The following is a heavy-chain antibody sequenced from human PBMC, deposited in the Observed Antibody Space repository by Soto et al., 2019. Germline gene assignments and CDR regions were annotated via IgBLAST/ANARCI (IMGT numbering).Heavy chain of an antibody. V-gene: IGHV3-23*01. CDR2: TPATDDDT. Sequence: EVQLLESGGGMVQPGGSLRISCVASGFGFSSYAISWVRQSPGKGLEWVSTTPATDDDTSYALSVTGRFIVSRDNSKNTVFLHMDSLSAEDTAVYYCAKDRLYPRDYFHYWGQGTLVTVSS. CDR3: AKDRLYPRDYFHY. CDR1: GFGFSSYA. J-gene: IGHJ4*02.